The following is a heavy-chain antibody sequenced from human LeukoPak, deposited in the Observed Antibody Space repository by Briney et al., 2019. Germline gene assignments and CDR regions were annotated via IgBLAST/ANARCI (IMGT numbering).Heavy chain of an antibody. CDR1: GFTFSSYA. J-gene: IGHJ4*02. CDR3: AKDPAIVGVYFDY. V-gene: IGHV3-23*01. Sequence: GGSLRLSCAASGFTFSSYAMSWVRQAPGKGLEWVSAISGSGGSTYYADSEKGRFTISRDNSKNTLYLQTNSLRAEDTAVYYCAKDPAIVGVYFDYWGQGTLVTVSS. CDR2: ISGSGGST. D-gene: IGHD1-26*01.